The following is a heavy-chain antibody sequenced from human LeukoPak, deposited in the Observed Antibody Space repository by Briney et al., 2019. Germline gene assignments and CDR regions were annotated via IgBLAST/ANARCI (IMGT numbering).Heavy chain of an antibody. D-gene: IGHD3-10*01. J-gene: IGHJ4*02. V-gene: IGHV3-23*01. Sequence: GGSLRLSCAASGFTFSNYAMSWVRQAPGKGLEWVSAISGSGGSTYYADSVKGRFTISRDNSKNTLYLQMNSLRAEDTAVYYCAKDYYGSGSPFDYWGQGTLVTVSS. CDR2: ISGSGGST. CDR1: GFTFSNYA. CDR3: AKDYYGSGSPFDY.